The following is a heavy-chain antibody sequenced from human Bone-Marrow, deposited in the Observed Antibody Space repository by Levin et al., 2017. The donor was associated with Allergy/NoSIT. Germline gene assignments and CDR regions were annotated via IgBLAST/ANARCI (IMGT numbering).Heavy chain of an antibody. V-gene: IGHV4-30-2*01. CDR3: ARAWSGANWGPTYYFDY. D-gene: IGHD7-27*01. CDR1: GGSISSGGYS. Sequence: PSQTLSLTCAVSGGSISSGGYSWSWIRQPPGKGLEWIGYIYHSGSTYYNPSLKSRVTISVDRSKNQFSLKLSSVTAADTAVYYCARAWSGANWGPTYYFDYWGQGTLVTVSS. J-gene: IGHJ4*02. CDR2: IYHSGST.